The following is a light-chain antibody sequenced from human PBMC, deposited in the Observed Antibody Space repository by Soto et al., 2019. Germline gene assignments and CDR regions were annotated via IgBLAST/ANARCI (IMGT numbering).Light chain of an antibody. Sequence: EIVMTQSPATLSVSPGERATLSCRASQSVSSNLSWYQQKPGQAPRLLIYGASTRATRIPARFGGSGSGTGFTLTISSLQSEDFAVYYCQQYNTWPPITFGQGKRLEIK. CDR3: QQYNTWPPIT. V-gene: IGKV3-15*01. CDR2: GAS. CDR1: QSVSSN. J-gene: IGKJ5*01.